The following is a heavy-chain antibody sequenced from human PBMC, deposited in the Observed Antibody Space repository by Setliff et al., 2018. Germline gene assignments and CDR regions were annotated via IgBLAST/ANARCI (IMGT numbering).Heavy chain of an antibody. CDR3: ARASRFGTIKYRGDYYMDV. J-gene: IGHJ6*03. Sequence: ASVKVSCKASGYTFTTYAISWMRQAPGQGLEGMGWINTNTGNPSYAQGFTGRFVFSLDTSVSTAYLQISSLKAEDTALYYCARASRFGTIKYRGDYYMDVWGKGTTVTVSS. V-gene: IGHV7-4-1*02. CDR1: GYTFTTYA. D-gene: IGHD3-10*01. CDR2: INTNTGNP.